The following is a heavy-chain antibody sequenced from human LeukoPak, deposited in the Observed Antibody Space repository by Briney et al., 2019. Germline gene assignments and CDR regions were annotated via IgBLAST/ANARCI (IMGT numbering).Heavy chain of an antibody. CDR2: ISGSGGST. Sequence: GGSLRLSCAASGFTFSSSAMSWVRQAPGKGLEWVSFISGSGGSTYYADSVKGRFTISRDNSKNTLYLQMNSLRAEDTAVYYCVQSAYYYDSSGRYDWGQGTLVTVSS. CDR3: VQSAYYYDSSGRYD. CDR1: GFTFSSSA. J-gene: IGHJ4*02. V-gene: IGHV3-23*01. D-gene: IGHD3-22*01.